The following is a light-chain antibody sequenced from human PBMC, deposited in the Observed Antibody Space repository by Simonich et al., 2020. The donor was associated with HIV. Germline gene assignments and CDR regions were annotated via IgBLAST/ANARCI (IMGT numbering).Light chain of an antibody. CDR2: GAS. CDR1: QSVSSN. CDR3: QQYGSSPFT. V-gene: IGKV3-15*01. Sequence: EIVMTQSPATLSVSPGKRATLSCRASQSVSSNLARYQQKPGQAPRILIYGASTRATGIPARFSGSGSGTEFTLTISSLQSEDFAVYYCQQYGSSPFTFGQGTNLEIK. J-gene: IGKJ2*01.